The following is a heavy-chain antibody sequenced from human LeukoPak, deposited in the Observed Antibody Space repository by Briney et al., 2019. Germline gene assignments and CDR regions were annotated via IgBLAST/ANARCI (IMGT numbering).Heavy chain of an antibody. V-gene: IGHV3-48*03. CDR1: GFTFSSYA. Sequence: GGSLRLSCAASGFTFSSYAMSWVRQAPGKGLEWVSYISSSGSTIYYADSVKGRLTISRDNAKNSLYLQMNSLRAEDTAVYYCARSTVTTFFDYWGQGTLVTVSS. J-gene: IGHJ4*02. CDR2: ISSSGSTI. CDR3: ARSTVTTFFDY. D-gene: IGHD4-17*01.